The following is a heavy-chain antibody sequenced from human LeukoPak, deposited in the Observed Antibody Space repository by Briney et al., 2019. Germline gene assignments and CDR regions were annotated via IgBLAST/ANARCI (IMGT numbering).Heavy chain of an antibody. D-gene: IGHD2-2*01. CDR1: GGSFSGYY. V-gene: IGHV4-34*01. J-gene: IGHJ4*02. Sequence: PSETLSLTCAVYGGSFSGYYWSWIRQPPGKGLEWIGEINHSGSTNYNPSLKSRVTISVDTSKNQFPLKLSSVTAADTAVYYCARGLGYCSSTSCPIFDYWGQGTLVTVSS. CDR2: INHSGST. CDR3: ARGLGYCSSTSCPIFDY.